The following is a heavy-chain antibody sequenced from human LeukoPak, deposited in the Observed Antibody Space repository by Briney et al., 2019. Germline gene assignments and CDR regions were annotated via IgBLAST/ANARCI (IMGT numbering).Heavy chain of an antibody. CDR3: ARFWVTTSWFDP. D-gene: IGHD4-17*01. Sequence: SETLSLTCTVSGGSSSSSSYYWAWIRQPPGKGLEWIGSIYYSGSTYYNPSLKSRVTISVDTSKNQFSLKLSSVTAADTAVYYCARFWVTTSWFDPWGQGTLVTVSS. CDR2: IYYSGST. V-gene: IGHV4-39*07. J-gene: IGHJ5*02. CDR1: GGSSSSSSYY.